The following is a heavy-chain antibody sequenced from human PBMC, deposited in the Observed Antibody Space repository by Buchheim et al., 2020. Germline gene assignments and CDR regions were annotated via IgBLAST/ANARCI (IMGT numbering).Heavy chain of an antibody. CDR2: ISGSGGST. CDR1: GFTFSSYA. CDR3: AKGGLYGGNSVLLYYYGMDV. D-gene: IGHD4-23*01. Sequence: EVQLLESGGGLVQPGGSLRLSCAASGFTFSSYAMSWVRQAPGKGLEWVSAISGSGGSTYYADSVKGRFTISRDTSKTTLYLQMNSLRAEDTAVYYCAKGGLYGGNSVLLYYYGMDVWGQGTT. V-gene: IGHV3-23*01. J-gene: IGHJ6*02.